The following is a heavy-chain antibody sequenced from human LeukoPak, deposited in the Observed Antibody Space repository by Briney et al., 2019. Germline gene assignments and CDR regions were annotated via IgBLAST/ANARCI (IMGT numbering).Heavy chain of an antibody. Sequence: GGSLRLSCAASGFTFSIYWMHWVPHAPGKGLVWVSRINTDGSTTNYADSVKGRFTISRDNAENTLYLQMNSLRAEDTAVYYCARGSPAAVWGQGALVTVSS. J-gene: IGHJ4*02. CDR2: INTDGSTT. CDR1: GFTFSIYW. D-gene: IGHD6-25*01. V-gene: IGHV3-74*01. CDR3: ARGSPAAV.